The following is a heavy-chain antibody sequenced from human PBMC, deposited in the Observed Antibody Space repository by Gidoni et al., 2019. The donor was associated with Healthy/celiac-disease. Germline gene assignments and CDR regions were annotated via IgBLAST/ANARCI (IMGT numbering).Heavy chain of an antibody. J-gene: IGHJ4*02. CDR2: INHSGST. Sequence: QVQLQQWGAGLLKPSEPLSLTCAVYGGSFSGYYWSWIRQPPGKGLEWIGEINHSGSTNYNPSLKSRVTISVDTSKNQFSLKLSSVTAADTAVYYCARGRITMVRGVKGFDYWGQGTLVTVSS. CDR1: GGSFSGYY. D-gene: IGHD3-10*01. V-gene: IGHV4-34*01. CDR3: ARGRITMVRGVKGFDY.